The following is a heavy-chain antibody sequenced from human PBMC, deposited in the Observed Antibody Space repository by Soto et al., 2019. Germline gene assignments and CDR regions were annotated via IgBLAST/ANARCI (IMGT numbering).Heavy chain of an antibody. CDR1: GFTFSSYG. Sequence: GGSLRLSCAASGFTFSSYGMHWVRQAPGKGLEWVAVISYDGSNKYYADSVKGRFTISRDNSKNTLYLQMNSLRAEDTAVYYCAKDTYYYDSSGSPFDYWGQGT. CDR3: AKDTYYYDSSGSPFDY. J-gene: IGHJ4*02. V-gene: IGHV3-30*18. CDR2: ISYDGSNK. D-gene: IGHD3-22*01.